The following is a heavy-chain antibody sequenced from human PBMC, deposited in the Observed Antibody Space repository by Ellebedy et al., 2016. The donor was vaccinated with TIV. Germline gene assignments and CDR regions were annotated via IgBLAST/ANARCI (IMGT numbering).Heavy chain of an antibody. Sequence: ASVKVSCKASGYNFTGNYMHWVRQAPGQGPEWMGWINPSSGGTNYAQKFQGRVTMTRDTSVSTAYMDLIRLTSDDTAVYYCAKDSFTGFGSSYSFDFWGQGTLVTVSS. CDR3: AKDSFTGFGSSYSFDF. CDR1: GYNFTGNY. D-gene: IGHD2-2*01. CDR2: INPSSGGT. J-gene: IGHJ4*02. V-gene: IGHV1-2*02.